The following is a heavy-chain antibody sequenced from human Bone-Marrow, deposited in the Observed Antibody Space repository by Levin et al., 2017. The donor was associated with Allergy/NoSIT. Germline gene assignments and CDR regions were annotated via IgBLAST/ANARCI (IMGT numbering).Heavy chain of an antibody. Sequence: KISCKASGGTFKSYAISWVRQAPGQGLEWMGGIIPTLATSNYAQKFQGRVTITADESTRTVYLEVSSVTSEDTAVYSCASPDPNQSGRFDSWGQGTLVTVSS. J-gene: IGHJ4*02. CDR2: IIPTLATS. D-gene: IGHD3-3*01. CDR3: ASPDPNQSGRFDS. CDR1: GGTFKSYA. V-gene: IGHV1-69*01.